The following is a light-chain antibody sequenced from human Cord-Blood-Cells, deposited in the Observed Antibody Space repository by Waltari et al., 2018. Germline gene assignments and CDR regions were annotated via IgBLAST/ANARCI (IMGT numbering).Light chain of an antibody. J-gene: IGLJ3*02. CDR1: ALPKKS. CDR2: EDS. CDR3: YSTDSSGNHWV. V-gene: IGLV3-10*01. Sequence: SYELTQPPSVSVSPGQTARIPCSGDALPKKSAYWYQQKSGQAPVLVTYEDSKRPSGIPERFSGSSSGTMATLTISGAQVEDEADYYCYSTDSSGNHWVFGGGTKLTVL.